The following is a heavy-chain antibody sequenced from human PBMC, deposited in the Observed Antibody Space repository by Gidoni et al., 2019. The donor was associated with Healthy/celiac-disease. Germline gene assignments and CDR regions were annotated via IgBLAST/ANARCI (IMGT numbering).Heavy chain of an antibody. CDR1: GYSSSSGYY. CDR2: IYPSGGT. V-gene: IGHV4-38-2*02. D-gene: IGHD3-10*01. J-gene: IGHJ3*02. CDR3: ARDVGGEATPGAFDI. Sequence: QVQLQESGPGLVKPSETLSLTCAVSGYSSSSGYYWGWLRQPPGKGLGWIGSIYPSGGTYYNPSLTSRVTISVDTSKNQFSLKLSSVTAADTAVYYCARDVGGEATPGAFDIWGQGTMVTVSS.